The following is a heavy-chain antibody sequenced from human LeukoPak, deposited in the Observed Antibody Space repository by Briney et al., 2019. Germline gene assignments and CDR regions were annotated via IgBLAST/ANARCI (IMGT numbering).Heavy chain of an antibody. J-gene: IGHJ4*02. CDR3: ARDWYYYGSGSYWIDY. CDR2: ISSSSSYI. V-gene: IGHV3-21*01. D-gene: IGHD3-10*01. CDR1: ALTFSSYS. Sequence: GGSLTLSCAASALTFSSYSMNWVRQAPGKGLEWVSSISSSSSYIYYADSVKGRFTISRDNAKNSLYLQMNSLRAEDTAVYYCARDWYYYGSGSYWIDYWGQGTLVTVSS.